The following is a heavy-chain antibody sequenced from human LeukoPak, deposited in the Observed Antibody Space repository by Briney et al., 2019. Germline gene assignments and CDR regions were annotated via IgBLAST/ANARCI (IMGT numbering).Heavy chain of an antibody. CDR2: INTNTGNP. Sequence: ASVKVSCMASGYTFTSYAMNWVRQAPGQGLEWMGWINTNTGNPTYAQGFTGRVVFSLDTSVSTAYLQISSLKAEDTAVYYCARDWVSSGWPRHVDYWGQGTRVTVSS. CDR3: ARDWVSSGWPRHVDY. V-gene: IGHV7-4-1*02. CDR1: GYTFTSYA. J-gene: IGHJ4*02. D-gene: IGHD6-19*01.